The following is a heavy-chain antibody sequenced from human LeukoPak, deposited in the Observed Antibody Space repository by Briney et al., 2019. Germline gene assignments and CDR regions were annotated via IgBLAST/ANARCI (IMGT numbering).Heavy chain of an antibody. CDR1: WDSITDSIRNYY. CDR3: ARVRDAYNSIDFDY. J-gene: IGHJ4*02. D-gene: IGHD5-24*01. CDR2: IYYSGST. V-gene: IGHV4-61*01. Sequence: SETPSLTCTVSWDSITDSIRNYYWSWIPQPPGKGLEWIGYIYYSGSTNYNPSLKSRVSISVDTSKNQFSLKLSSVTAADTAVYYCARVRDAYNSIDFDYWGQGTLVTVSS.